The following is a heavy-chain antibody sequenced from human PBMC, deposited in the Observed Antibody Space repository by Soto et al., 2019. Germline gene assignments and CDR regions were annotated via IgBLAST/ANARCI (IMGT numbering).Heavy chain of an antibody. Sequence: SQTLSLTCVISGDSVSSNSAAWNRIRQSPSRGLEWLGRTYYRSKWYNDYAVSVKSRITINPDTSKNQFSLQLNSVTPEDTAVYYCARVGSSSSYYYYYMDVWGKGTTVTVSS. D-gene: IGHD6-6*01. V-gene: IGHV6-1*01. CDR1: GDSVSSNSAA. CDR2: TYYRSKWYN. CDR3: ARVGSSSSYYYYYMDV. J-gene: IGHJ6*03.